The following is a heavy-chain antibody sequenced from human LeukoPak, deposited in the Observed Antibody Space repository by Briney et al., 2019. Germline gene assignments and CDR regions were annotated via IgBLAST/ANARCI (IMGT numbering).Heavy chain of an antibody. Sequence: GASVKVSCKASGYTFTSYAMNWVRQAPGQGLEWMGWINTNTGNPTYAQGFTGRFVFSLDTSVSTAYLQISSLKAEDTAVYYCARGGPYYYDSSGYGYDDYWGQGTLVTVSS. CDR1: GYTFTSYA. D-gene: IGHD3-22*01. V-gene: IGHV7-4-1*02. CDR2: INTNTGNP. J-gene: IGHJ4*02. CDR3: ARGGPYYYDSSGYGYDDY.